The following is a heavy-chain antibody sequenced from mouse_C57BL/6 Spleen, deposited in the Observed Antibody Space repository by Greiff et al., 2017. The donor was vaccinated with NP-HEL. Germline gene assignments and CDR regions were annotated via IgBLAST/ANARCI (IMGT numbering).Heavy chain of an antibody. V-gene: IGHV3-6*01. CDR2: ISYDGSN. D-gene: IGHD1-1*01. Sequence: DVKLQESGPGLVKPSQSLSLTCSVTGYSITSGYYWNWIRQFPGNKLEWMGDISYDGSNNYNPSLKNRISITRDTSKNQFFLKLNSVTTEDTATYYCARVLLRYYFDYWGQGTTLTVSS. CDR3: ARVLLRYYFDY. CDR1: GYSITSGYY. J-gene: IGHJ2*01.